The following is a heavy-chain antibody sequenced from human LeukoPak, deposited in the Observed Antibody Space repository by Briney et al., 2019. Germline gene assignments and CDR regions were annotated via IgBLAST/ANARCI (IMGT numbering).Heavy chain of an antibody. D-gene: IGHD3-22*01. Sequence: GGSLRLSCAASGFTFTSYGMHWVRQAPGKGLEWVAVIWYDGSNKYYADSVKGRFTISRDNSKNTLYLQMNSLRAEDTAVYYCAKDFTVGYYYDSSALNFDYWGQGTLVTVSS. CDR2: IWYDGSNK. CDR3: AKDFTVGYYYDSSALNFDY. CDR1: GFTFTSYG. J-gene: IGHJ4*02. V-gene: IGHV3-33*06.